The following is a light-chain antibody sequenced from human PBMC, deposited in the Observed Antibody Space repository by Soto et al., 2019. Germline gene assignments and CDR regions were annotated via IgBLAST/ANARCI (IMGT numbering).Light chain of an antibody. V-gene: IGKV2-30*01. CDR2: KVS. Sequence: DIVMTQSPLSLPVTLGQPASISCRSRQSLVYSDGNTYLNWFQQRPGQSPRRLISKVSNRDSGVPDRFSGSGSGTDFTLKISRVEAEDVGVYYCMQGTHWPPITFGQGTRLEIK. CDR1: QSLVYSDGNTY. CDR3: MQGTHWPPIT. J-gene: IGKJ5*01.